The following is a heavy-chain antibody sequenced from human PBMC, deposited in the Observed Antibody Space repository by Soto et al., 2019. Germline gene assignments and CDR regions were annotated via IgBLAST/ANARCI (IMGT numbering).Heavy chain of an antibody. J-gene: IGHJ3*02. Sequence: SVKVSCKASGYTFTGYYMHWVRQAPGQGLEWMGWINPNSGGTNYAQKLQGRVTMTRDTSISTAYMELSRLRSDDTAVYYCARDVPAGGLWFGELYAFDIWGQGTMVTVSS. CDR3: ARDVPAGGLWFGELYAFDI. CDR2: INPNSGGT. CDR1: GYTFTGYY. D-gene: IGHD3-10*01. V-gene: IGHV1-2*02.